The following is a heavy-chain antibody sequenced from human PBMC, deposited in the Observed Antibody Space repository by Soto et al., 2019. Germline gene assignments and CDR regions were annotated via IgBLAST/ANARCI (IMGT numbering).Heavy chain of an antibody. CDR3: ARDRRSSSPEGYYYYYYMDV. CDR2: ISAYNGNT. Sequence: ASVKVSCKASGYTSTSYGISWVRQAPGQGLEWMGWISAYNGNTNYAQKLQGRVTMTTDTSTSTAYMELRSLRSDDTAVYYCARDRRSSSPEGYYYYYYMDVWGKGTTVTVSS. D-gene: IGHD6-6*01. CDR1: GYTSTSYG. V-gene: IGHV1-18*01. J-gene: IGHJ6*03.